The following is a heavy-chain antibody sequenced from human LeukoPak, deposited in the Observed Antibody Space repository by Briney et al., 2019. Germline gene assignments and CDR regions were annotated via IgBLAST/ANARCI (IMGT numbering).Heavy chain of an antibody. V-gene: IGHV4-34*01. J-gene: IGHJ4*02. CDR1: GGSFSGYY. D-gene: IGHD2-2*01. CDR3: ARRAVGYCSSTSCRGFDY. CDR2: INHSGST. Sequence: PSETLSFTCAVYGGSFSGYYWSWIRQPPGKGLEWIGEINHSGSTNYNPSLKSRVTISVDTSKNQFSLKLSSVTAADTAVYYCARRAVGYCSSTSCRGFDYWGQGTLVTVSS.